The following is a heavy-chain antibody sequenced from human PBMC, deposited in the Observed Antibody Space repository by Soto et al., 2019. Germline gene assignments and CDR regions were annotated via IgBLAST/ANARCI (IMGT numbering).Heavy chain of an antibody. D-gene: IGHD6-19*01. Sequence: GASVKVSCKAFGYSFDDHYIHWVRQAPGQGLEWMGWINPKSGGTKYAPKFQGRVTMTRDTSISTAYMELSRLKSDDTAVYYCARSSGWSRSDYWGQGTLVTVSS. J-gene: IGHJ4*02. CDR2: INPKSGGT. V-gene: IGHV1-2*02. CDR3: ARSSGWSRSDY. CDR1: GYSFDDHY.